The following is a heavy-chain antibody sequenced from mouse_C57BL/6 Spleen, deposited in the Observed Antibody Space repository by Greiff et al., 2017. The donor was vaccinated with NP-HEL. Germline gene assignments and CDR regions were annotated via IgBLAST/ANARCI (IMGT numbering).Heavy chain of an antibody. V-gene: IGHV1-53*01. J-gene: IGHJ1*03. CDR1: GYTFTSYW. D-gene: IGHD1-1*01. CDR2: INPSNGGT. CDR3: ARSDYYSSICWYFGV. Sequence: QVQLQQPGTELVKPGASVKLSCKASGYTFTSYWMHWVKQRPGQGLEWIGNINPSNGGTNYNEKFKSKATLTVDTSSSPAYLQFSSLTSEDSAVYYCARSDYYSSICWYFGVWGTGTTVTVST.